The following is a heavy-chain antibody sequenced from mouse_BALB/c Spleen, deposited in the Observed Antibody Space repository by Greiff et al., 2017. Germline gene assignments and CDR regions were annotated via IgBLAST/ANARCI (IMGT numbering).Heavy chain of an antibody. V-gene: IGHV5-6-5*01. J-gene: IGHJ4*01. CDR2: ISSGGST. CDR3: ARDTMITTGDAMDY. CDR1: GFTFSSYA. Sequence: EVKLMESGGGLVKPGGSLKLSCAASGFTFSSYAMSWVRQTPEKRLEWVASISSGGSTYYPDSVKGRFTISRDNARNILYLQMSSLRSEDTAMYYCARDTMITTGDAMDYWGQGTSVTVSS. D-gene: IGHD2-4*01.